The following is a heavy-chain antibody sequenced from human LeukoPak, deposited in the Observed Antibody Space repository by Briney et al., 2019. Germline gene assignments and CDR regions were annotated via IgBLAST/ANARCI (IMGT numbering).Heavy chain of an antibody. Sequence: SQTLSLTCTVSGGSISSGSYYWSWIRQPAGKGLEWIGRIYTSGSTNYNPSLKSRVTISVDTSKNQFSLKPSSVTAADTAVYYCARIPSYYYYMDVWGKGTTVTVSS. CDR2: IYTSGST. J-gene: IGHJ6*03. CDR3: ARIPSYYYYMDV. CDR1: GGSISSGSYY. V-gene: IGHV4-61*02.